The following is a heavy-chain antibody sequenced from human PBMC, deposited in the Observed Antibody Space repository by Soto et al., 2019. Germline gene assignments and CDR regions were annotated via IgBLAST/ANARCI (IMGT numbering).Heavy chain of an antibody. Sequence: GESLKISCAASGFTFSIYAMTWVRQSPGKGLEWVSSMSRTGDNTYYADSVKGRFTISRDNSKNTLYLQMNSLRAEDTAIYYCAKDQSNSNPLYYFDFWGPGTLVTVSS. D-gene: IGHD3-22*01. CDR3: AKDQSNSNPLYYFDF. CDR1: GFTFSIYA. CDR2: MSRTGDNT. J-gene: IGHJ4*02. V-gene: IGHV3-23*01.